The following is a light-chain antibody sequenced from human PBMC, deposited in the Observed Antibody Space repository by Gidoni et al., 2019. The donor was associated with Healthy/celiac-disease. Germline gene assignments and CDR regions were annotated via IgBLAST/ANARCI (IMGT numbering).Light chain of an antibody. CDR1: QSISSY. Sequence: IQMTQYPSSLAASVGDRVTITCRASQSISSYLNWYQQKPGKAPKLLIYAASSLQSGVPSRFSGSGSGTDFTLTISSLQPEDFATYYCQQSYSTPLTFGRGTRLEIK. CDR2: AAS. CDR3: QQSYSTPLT. J-gene: IGKJ5*01. V-gene: IGKV1-39*01.